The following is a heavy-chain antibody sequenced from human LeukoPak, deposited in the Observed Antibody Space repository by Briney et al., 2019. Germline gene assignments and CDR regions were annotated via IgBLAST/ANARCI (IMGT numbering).Heavy chain of an antibody. V-gene: IGHV4-59*08. Sequence: SETLSLTCAVYGGSFSGYYWSWIRQPPGKGLEWIGYIYYSGSTNYNPSLKSRVTISVDTSKNQFSLKLSSVTAADTAVYYCARHFTAYGMDVWGQGTTVTVSS. CDR3: ARHFTAYGMDV. CDR2: IYYSGST. D-gene: IGHD3-16*01. J-gene: IGHJ6*02. CDR1: GGSFSGYY.